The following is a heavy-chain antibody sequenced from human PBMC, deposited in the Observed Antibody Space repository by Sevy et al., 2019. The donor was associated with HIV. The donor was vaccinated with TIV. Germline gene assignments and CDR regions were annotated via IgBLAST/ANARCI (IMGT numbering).Heavy chain of an antibody. CDR1: GFTFSSYW. CDR3: ARDKIIKPPTQGYDFWSGYYNLHTATQQTNFDY. D-gene: IGHD3-3*01. Sequence: GGSLRLSCAASGFTFSSYWMSWVRQAPGKGLEWVANIKQDGSEKYYVDSVKGRFTISRDNAKNSLYLQMNSLRAEDTAVYYCARDKIIKPPTQGYDFWSGYYNLHTATQQTNFDYWGQGTLVTVSS. J-gene: IGHJ4*02. V-gene: IGHV3-7*01. CDR2: IKQDGSEK.